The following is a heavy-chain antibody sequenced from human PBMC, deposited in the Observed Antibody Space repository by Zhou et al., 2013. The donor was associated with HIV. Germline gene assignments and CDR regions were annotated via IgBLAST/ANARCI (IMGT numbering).Heavy chain of an antibody. D-gene: IGHD6-13*01. Sequence: QVQLVQSGAEVKKPGASVKVSCKASGYTFTGYYMHWVRQAPGQGLEWMGWINPNSGGTNYAQKFQGRVTMTRDTSISTAYMELSRLRSDDTAVYYCARVGIAAEVAPPEYYFDYWGQGTLVTVSS. J-gene: IGHJ4*02. CDR2: INPNSGGT. CDR3: ARVGIAAEVAPPEYYFDY. CDR1: GYTFTGYY. V-gene: IGHV1-2*02.